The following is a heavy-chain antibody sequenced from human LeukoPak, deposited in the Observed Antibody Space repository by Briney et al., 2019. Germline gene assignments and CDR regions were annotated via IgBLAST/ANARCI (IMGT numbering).Heavy chain of an antibody. D-gene: IGHD4-23*01. V-gene: IGHV3-23*01. CDR2: IGYSGGDI. J-gene: IGHJ4*02. CDR1: GFTFSDYW. CDR3: AKYAPPTTVVTRFFDY. Sequence: GGSLRLSCAASGFTFSDYWMHWVRQAPGKGLEWVSVIGYSGGDIQYADSVKGRFTISRDNSKNTLYLQMNSLRVEDTAVYYCAKYAPPTTVVTRFFDYWGQGTLVTVSS.